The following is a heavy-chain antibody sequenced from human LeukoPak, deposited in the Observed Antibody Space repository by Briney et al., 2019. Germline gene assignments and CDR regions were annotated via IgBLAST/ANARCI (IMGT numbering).Heavy chain of an antibody. CDR2: ISGSGDRT. V-gene: IGHV3-23*01. CDR1: GFTFNNYA. Sequence: GGSLRLSCAASGFTFNNYAMSWFRQTPGKGLEWVSAISGSGDRTYYAESVKGRFSVSRDNSKNTLYLQMHSLRAEDTAVYYCGKRELWHGSGEDAWGQGTTVTVSS. J-gene: IGHJ6*02. CDR3: GKRELWHGSGEDA. D-gene: IGHD3-10*01.